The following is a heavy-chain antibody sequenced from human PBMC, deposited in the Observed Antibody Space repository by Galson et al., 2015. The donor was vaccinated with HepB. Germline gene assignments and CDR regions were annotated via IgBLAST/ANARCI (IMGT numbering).Heavy chain of an antibody. CDR1: GFSLTTSGVG. V-gene: IGHV2-5*01. CDR2: IYWNEDK. D-gene: IGHD4-17*01. CDR3: AREIADDYGDRFDY. Sequence: PALVKPTQTLTLTCTFSGFSLTTSGVGVAWIRQPPGKPLDWLALIYWNEDKRYSPSLKSRLTITKDTSKNQVVLTMTNMDPVDTATYYCAREIADDYGDRFDYWGQGTLVTVSS. J-gene: IGHJ4*02.